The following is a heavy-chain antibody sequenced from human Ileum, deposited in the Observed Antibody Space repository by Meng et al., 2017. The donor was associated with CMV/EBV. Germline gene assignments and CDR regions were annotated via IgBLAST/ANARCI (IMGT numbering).Heavy chain of an antibody. CDR3: ASSSGYSGYDYAGFDY. CDR1: GYSISSGYY. V-gene: IGHV4-38-2*02. CDR2: IYHSGST. Sequence: GSLRLSCTVSGYSISSGYYWCWIRQPPGKGLEWIGSIYHSGSTYYNPSLKSQVTISVDTSKNQFSLELSYVTAADTAVYYCASSSGYSGYDYAGFDYWGQGTLVTVSS. D-gene: IGHD5-12*01. J-gene: IGHJ4*02.